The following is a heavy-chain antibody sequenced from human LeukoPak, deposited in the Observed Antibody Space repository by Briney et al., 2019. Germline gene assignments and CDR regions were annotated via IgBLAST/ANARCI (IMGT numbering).Heavy chain of an antibody. CDR3: AKDLWSTTAMAGYFDY. CDR2: INPGNGNT. V-gene: IGHV1-3*01. Sequence: ASVKVSCKASGYTFTSYAMHWVRQAPGQRLEWMGWINPGNGNTKYSQKFQGRVTITRDTSASTVYMELSSLRAEDTAVYYCAKDLWSTTAMAGYFDYWGQGTLVTVSS. J-gene: IGHJ4*02. D-gene: IGHD5-18*01. CDR1: GYTFTSYA.